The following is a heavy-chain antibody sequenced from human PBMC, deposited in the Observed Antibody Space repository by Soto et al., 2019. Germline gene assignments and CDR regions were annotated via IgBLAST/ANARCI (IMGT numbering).Heavy chain of an antibody. V-gene: IGHV1-69*13. CDR3: ARERSVGYCITTTCPKPFYYSDMDV. CDR2: IIPIFGTP. CDR1: GGTFTNYA. D-gene: IGHD2-2*01. J-gene: IGHJ6*02. Sequence: SVKVSCKPSGGTFTNYAFSWVRQAPGQGLEWMGGIIPIFGTPDYAQNFQGRVTITADEYTRTASMELSRLRSDDTAVYYCARERSVGYCITTTCPKPFYYSDMDVRGQGNTVTVCS.